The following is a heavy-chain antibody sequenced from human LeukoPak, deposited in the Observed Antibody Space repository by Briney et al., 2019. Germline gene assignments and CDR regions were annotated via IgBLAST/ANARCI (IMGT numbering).Heavy chain of an antibody. CDR2: INSDGSST. D-gene: IGHD3-10*01. CDR3: ARSPGSSGY. J-gene: IGHJ4*02. V-gene: IGHV3-74*01. Sequence: GGSLRLSCAASGFTFSSYGMHWVRHAPGKGLVWVSRINSDGSSTSCADSVKGRFTISRDNAKNTLYLQMNSLRAEDTAVYYCARSPGSSGYWGQGTLVTVSS. CDR1: GFTFSSYG.